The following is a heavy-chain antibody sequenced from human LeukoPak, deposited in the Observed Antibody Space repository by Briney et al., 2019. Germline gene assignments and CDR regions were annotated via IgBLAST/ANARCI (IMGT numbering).Heavy chain of an antibody. V-gene: IGHV3-49*04. Sequence: GGSLRLSCTASGFTFGDYAMNWVRQAPGKGLELVAFIRSKTYGGTGEYAAAVKGGFTISRDDSKSIAHLQMNSLKTEDTAVYYCTTDPIVVVVAATDDAFDIWGQGTMVTVSS. J-gene: IGHJ3*02. CDR1: GFTFGDYA. D-gene: IGHD2-15*01. CDR2: IRSKTYGGTG. CDR3: TTDPIVVVVAATDDAFDI.